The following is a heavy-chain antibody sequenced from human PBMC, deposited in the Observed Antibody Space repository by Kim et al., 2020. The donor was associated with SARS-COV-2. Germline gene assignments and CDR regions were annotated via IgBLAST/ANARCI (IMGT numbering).Heavy chain of an antibody. CDR1: GFTFSSYG. D-gene: IGHD3-10*01. CDR3: AKGVMVLVVINYGMEV. V-gene: IGHV3-33*06. J-gene: IGHJ6*02. CDR2: IWYDGSNK. Sequence: GGSLRLSCAASGFTFSSYGMHWVRQAPGKGLEWVAVIWYDGSNKYYADSVKGRFTISRDNSKNTLYLQMNSLRAEDTAVYYCAKGVMVLVVINYGMEVCGHGTTVTVS.